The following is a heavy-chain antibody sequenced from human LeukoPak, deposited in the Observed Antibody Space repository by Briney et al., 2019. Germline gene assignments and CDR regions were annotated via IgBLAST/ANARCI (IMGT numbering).Heavy chain of an antibody. V-gene: IGHV1-46*01. CDR1: GYTFTSYY. CDR2: INPSGGST. D-gene: IGHD6-6*01. Sequence: GASVKVSCKASGYTFTSYYMHWVRQAPGQGLEWMGIINPSGGSTSYAQKFQGRVTMTRDTSTSTVYMELSSLRSEDTAVYYCAGRGGSSIAAPGLYYYYMDVWGKGTTVTVSS. J-gene: IGHJ6*03. CDR3: AGRGGSSIAAPGLYYYYMDV.